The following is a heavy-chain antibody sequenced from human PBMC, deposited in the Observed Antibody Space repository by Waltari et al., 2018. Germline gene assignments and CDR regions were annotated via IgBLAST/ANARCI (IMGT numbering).Heavy chain of an antibody. D-gene: IGHD2-15*01. CDR3: ARQAHCSGGSCYWARGWYYFDY. CDR2: IYYSGST. Sequence: QVQLQESGPGLVKPSETLSLTCTVSGGSISSYYWSWIRQPPGKGLAWIGYIYYSGSTNTNPALKSRVTISVDTSKNQFSLKLSSVTAADTAVYYCARQAHCSGGSCYWARGWYYFDYWGQGTLVTVSS. CDR1: GGSISSYY. V-gene: IGHV4-59*01. J-gene: IGHJ4*02.